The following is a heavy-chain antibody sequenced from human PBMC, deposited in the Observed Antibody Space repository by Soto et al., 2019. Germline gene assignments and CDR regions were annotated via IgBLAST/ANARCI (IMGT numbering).Heavy chain of an antibody. CDR3: ARRLGSYEFDY. J-gene: IGHJ4*02. D-gene: IGHD5-18*01. Sequence: EVQFMQSGADVKKPGESLRISCKGSGYNFTNYWIGWVRQMPGKGLECMGVIYPGDSDTRYSPSFQGHVTISADKSVTTAYLQWSSLKASDTAMYYCARRLGSYEFDYWGQGTLVTVSS. CDR1: GYNFTNYW. V-gene: IGHV5-51*03. CDR2: IYPGDSDT.